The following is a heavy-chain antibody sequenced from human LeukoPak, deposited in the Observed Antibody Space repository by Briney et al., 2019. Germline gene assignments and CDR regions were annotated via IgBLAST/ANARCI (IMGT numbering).Heavy chain of an antibody. CDR3: ARGRFYFDD. J-gene: IGHJ4*02. D-gene: IGHD3-16*01. CDR1: GLSLTTIGMC. V-gene: IGHV2-70*17. CDR2: IDWDDDK. Sequence: SGPALVKPTQTLTLTCTFSGLSLTTIGMCVSWIRQPPGMALEWLARIDWDDDKFYSTSLKTRLTISKDTSRNQVALTMTNMDTVDTATYYCARGRFYFDDWGQGTLVTVSS.